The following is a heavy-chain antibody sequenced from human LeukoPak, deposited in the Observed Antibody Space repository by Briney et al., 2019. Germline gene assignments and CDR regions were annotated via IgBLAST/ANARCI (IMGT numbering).Heavy chain of an antibody. V-gene: IGHV3-23*01. CDR1: GFTFSSYA. D-gene: IGHD3-16*02. J-gene: IGHJ4*02. CDR3: AQGGNYVWGSYRPSFDY. Sequence: GGSLRLSCAASGFTFSSYAMSWVRQAPGKGLEWVSAISGSGGSTYYADSVKGPFTISRDNSKNTLYLQMNSLRAEDTAVYYCAQGGNYVWGSYRPSFDYWGQGTLVTVSS. CDR2: ISGSGGST.